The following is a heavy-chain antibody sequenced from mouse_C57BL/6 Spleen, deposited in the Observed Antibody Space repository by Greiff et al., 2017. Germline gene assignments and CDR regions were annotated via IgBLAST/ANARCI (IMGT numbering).Heavy chain of an antibody. CDR3: ARDYNGSSPFDY. Sequence: EVQLVESGPELVKPGASVKMCCKASGYTFTDYNMHWVKQSYGKSLEWIGYINPNNGATSYNQKFKGKATLTVNKSSSTAYMELRSLTSEDAAVYYCARDYNGSSPFDYWCHGTTLTVGS. CDR2: INPNNGAT. D-gene: IGHD1-1*01. CDR1: GYTFTDYN. J-gene: IGHJ2*01. V-gene: IGHV1-22*01.